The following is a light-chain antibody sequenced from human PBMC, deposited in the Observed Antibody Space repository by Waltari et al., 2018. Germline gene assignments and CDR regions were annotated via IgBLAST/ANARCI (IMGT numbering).Light chain of an antibody. CDR2: EDN. CDR1: SGSIASNY. Sequence: NFMLTQPHSVSESPGKTVTISCTRSSGSIASNYVQWYQQRPGSSPTTVIYEDNQRPSGVPERFSGSIDSSSNSASLTISGLKTEDEADYYCQSYDSSNLVFGGGTKLTVL. V-gene: IGLV6-57*01. J-gene: IGLJ2*01. CDR3: QSYDSSNLV.